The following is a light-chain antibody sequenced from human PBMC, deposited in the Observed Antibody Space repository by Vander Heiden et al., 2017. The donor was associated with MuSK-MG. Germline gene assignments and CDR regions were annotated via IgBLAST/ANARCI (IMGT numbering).Light chain of an antibody. V-gene: IGLV3-19*01. CDR1: CLLVCA. Sequence: GNTFLITCQGECLLVCAARSCQQKPCQAPVIVIYGNTKRPSGIPDRFSGSSSGNTASLTIPGAQAEDEADYYCNSRDSSGTPWVFGGGTKLTV. J-gene: IGLJ3*02. CDR3: NSRDSSGTPWV. CDR2: GNT.